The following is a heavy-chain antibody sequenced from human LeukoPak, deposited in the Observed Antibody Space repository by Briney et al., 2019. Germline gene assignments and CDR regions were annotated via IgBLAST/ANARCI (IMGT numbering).Heavy chain of an antibody. CDR2: ISSSSSYI. V-gene: IGHV3-21*01. D-gene: IGHD4-17*01. CDR3: ARVTATGGAFDI. J-gene: IGHJ3*02. Sequence: GGSLRLSCAASGFTFSSYSMNWVRQAPGKGLEWVSSISSSSSYIYYADSVKGRFTISRDNAKNSLYLQINSLRAEDTAVYYCARVTATGGAFDIWGQGTMVTVSS. CDR1: GFTFSSYS.